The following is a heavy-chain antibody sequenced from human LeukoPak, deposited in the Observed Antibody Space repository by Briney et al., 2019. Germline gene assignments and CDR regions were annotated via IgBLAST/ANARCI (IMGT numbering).Heavy chain of an antibody. CDR2: ISAYNGNT. CDR1: GYTFTSYD. D-gene: IGHD6-19*01. CDR3: ASSGSSGWYSRAFDY. V-gene: IGHV1-18*01. Sequence: GASVKVSCKASGYTFTSYDINWVRQATGQGLEWMGWISAYNGNTNYAQKLQGRVTMTTDTSTSTAYMELRSLRSDDTAVYYCASSGSSGWYSRAFDYWGQGTLVTVSS. J-gene: IGHJ4*02.